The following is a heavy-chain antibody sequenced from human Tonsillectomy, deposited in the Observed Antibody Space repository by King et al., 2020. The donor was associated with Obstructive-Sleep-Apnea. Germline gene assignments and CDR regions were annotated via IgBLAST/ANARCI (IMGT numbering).Heavy chain of an antibody. D-gene: IGHD5-18*01. J-gene: IGHJ4*02. Sequence: QLQESGPGLVKPSETLSLTCTVSGGSISSYYWSWIRQPPGKGREWIGYIYYSGSTNYNPSLKIRVTISVDTSKNQFSLKRSSVTAADTAVYYCARGRGYSYGFPLFDYWGQGTLVTVSS. CDR2: IYYSGST. CDR1: GGSISSYY. V-gene: IGHV4-59*01. CDR3: ARGRGYSYGFPLFDY.